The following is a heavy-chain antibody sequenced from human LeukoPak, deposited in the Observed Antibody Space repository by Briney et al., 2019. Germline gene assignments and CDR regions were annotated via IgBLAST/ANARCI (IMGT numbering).Heavy chain of an antibody. CDR2: ISYDGSNK. V-gene: IGHV3-30-3*01. Sequence: GRPLRLSCAASGFTFSSYAMHWVRQAPGKGLEWVAVISYDGSNKYYADSVKGRFTISRDNSENTLYLQMNSLRAEDTAVYYCARGRGYFDYWGQGTLVTVSS. CDR3: ARGRGYFDY. J-gene: IGHJ4*02. CDR1: GFTFSSYA. D-gene: IGHD3-22*01.